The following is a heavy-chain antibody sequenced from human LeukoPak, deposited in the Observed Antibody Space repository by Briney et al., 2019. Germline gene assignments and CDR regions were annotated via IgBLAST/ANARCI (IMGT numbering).Heavy chain of an antibody. V-gene: IGHV3-9*01. Sequence: GRSLRLSCAASGFIFSSYAMHWVRQAPGKGLEWVSGISWNSGSIGYVDSVKGRFTISRDNAKNSLYLQMNSLRVEDTALYYCAKSRRRYDSSGYYSDWGQGTLVTVSS. CDR3: AKSRRRYDSSGYYSD. D-gene: IGHD3-22*01. CDR2: ISWNSGSI. CDR1: GFIFSSYA. J-gene: IGHJ4*02.